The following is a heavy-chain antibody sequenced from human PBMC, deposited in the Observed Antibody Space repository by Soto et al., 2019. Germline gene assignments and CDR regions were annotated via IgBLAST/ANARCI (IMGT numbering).Heavy chain of an antibody. J-gene: IGHJ5*02. Sequence: EVQLLESGGGLVQPGGSLRLSCAASGFTFSTYAMSWVRQAPGKGLEWVSGISGNSGSTYYADSVKGRFTVSRDNSKNPVYLQMNSLRGDDTAVYYCAKVSVVVLAAGDWFDPWGQGTLVTVSS. D-gene: IGHD2-15*01. CDR2: ISGNSGST. V-gene: IGHV3-23*01. CDR3: AKVSVVVLAAGDWFDP. CDR1: GFTFSTYA.